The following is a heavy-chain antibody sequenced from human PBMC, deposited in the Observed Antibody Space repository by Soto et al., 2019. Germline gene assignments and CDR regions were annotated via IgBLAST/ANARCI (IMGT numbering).Heavy chain of an antibody. CDR3: ARGYFTGWYRGAV. CDR2: ISSSGGST. D-gene: IGHD6-19*01. J-gene: IGHJ3*01. V-gene: IGHV3-23*01. CDR1: GFTFSRYL. Sequence: PGGSLILSFPPSGFTFSRYLMSWVRPAPGKGMEWVTAISSSGGSTNYTDSVKGRFTISRDNSKNALYLQMNSLGAEDTAVYYCARGYFTGWYRGAVWGQGTMVTVS.